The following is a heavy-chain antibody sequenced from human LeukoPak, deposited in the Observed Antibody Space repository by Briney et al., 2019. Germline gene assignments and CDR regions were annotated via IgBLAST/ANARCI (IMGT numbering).Heavy chain of an antibody. CDR1: GYTFTSYD. CDR3: ARNTANAFDI. V-gene: IGHV1-8*03. CDR2: MNPISGST. J-gene: IGHJ3*02. D-gene: IGHD5-18*01. Sequence: ASVKVSCKASGYTFTSYDINWVRQAPGQGLEWMGWMNPISGSTGYAQKFQGRVTITRNTSISTAYMELSSLRSEDTAVYYCARNTANAFDIWGQGTMVTVSS.